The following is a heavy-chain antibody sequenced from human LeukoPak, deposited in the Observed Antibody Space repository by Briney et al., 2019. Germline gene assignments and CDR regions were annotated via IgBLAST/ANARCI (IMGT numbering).Heavy chain of an antibody. D-gene: IGHD3-22*01. J-gene: IGHJ4*02. Sequence: GGSLRLSCAASGFTFSSYWMSWVRQAPGKGLEWVANIKQDGSEKYYVDSVKGRFTISRDNAKNSLYLQMNSLRAEDTAVYYCARLTYYYDSSGRDYWGQGTLVTVSS. CDR1: GFTFSSYW. CDR3: ARLTYYYDSSGRDY. V-gene: IGHV3-7*01. CDR2: IKQDGSEK.